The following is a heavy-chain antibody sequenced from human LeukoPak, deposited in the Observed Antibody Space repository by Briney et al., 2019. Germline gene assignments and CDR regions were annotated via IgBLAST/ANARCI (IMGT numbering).Heavy chain of an antibody. CDR1: GFSFSSYG. Sequence: GGSLRLSCAASGFSFSSYGMSWVRQAPGKGLEWVANIKHDGSEIYYVDSVKGRFTISRDNAKNSLYLQMNSLRAEDTAVYYCARVPPYSGSYYTYWGQGTLLTVSS. V-gene: IGHV3-7*04. J-gene: IGHJ4*02. D-gene: IGHD1-26*01. CDR2: IKHDGSEI. CDR3: ARVPPYSGSYYTY.